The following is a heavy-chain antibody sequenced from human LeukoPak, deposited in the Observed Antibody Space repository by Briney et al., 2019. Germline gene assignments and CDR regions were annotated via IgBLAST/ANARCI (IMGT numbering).Heavy chain of an antibody. CDR3: ARVAAMVKTLYYMDV. J-gene: IGHJ6*03. V-gene: IGHV1-69*13. D-gene: IGHD5-18*01. Sequence: GASVKVSXKASGGTFSSYAISWVRQAPGQGLEWMGGVIPIFGTANYAQKFQGRVTITADESTSTAYMELSSLRSEDTAVYYCARVAAMVKTLYYMDVWGKGTTVTVSS. CDR1: GGTFSSYA. CDR2: VIPIFGTA.